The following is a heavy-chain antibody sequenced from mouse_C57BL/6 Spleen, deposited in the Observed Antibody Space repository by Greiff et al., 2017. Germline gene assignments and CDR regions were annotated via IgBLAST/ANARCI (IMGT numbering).Heavy chain of an antibody. CDR3: ARHADYYGSSYDWYFDV. D-gene: IGHD1-1*01. CDR1: GFTFNSYT. J-gene: IGHJ1*03. Sequence: EVKLMESGGGLVKPGGSLKLSCAASGFTFNSYTMSWVRQTPEKRLEWVATISGGGGNTYYPDSVKGRFTISRDNAKNTLYLQMSSLRSEDTALYYCARHADYYGSSYDWYFDVWGTGTTVTVSS. CDR2: ISGGGGNT. V-gene: IGHV5-9*01.